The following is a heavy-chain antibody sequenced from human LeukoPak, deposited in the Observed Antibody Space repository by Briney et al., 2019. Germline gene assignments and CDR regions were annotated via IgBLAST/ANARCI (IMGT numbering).Heavy chain of an antibody. CDR3: AREGWVWGDYYDYYYYMDV. CDR1: GYSISSGYY. D-gene: IGHD4-17*01. V-gene: IGHV4-38-2*02. Sequence: SETLSLTCTVSGYSISSGYYWGWIRQPPGKGLEWIGSIYHSGSTYYNPSLKSRVTISVDTSKNQFSLKLSSVTAADTAVYYCAREGWVWGDYYDYYYYMDVWGKGTTVTISS. CDR2: IYHSGST. J-gene: IGHJ6*03.